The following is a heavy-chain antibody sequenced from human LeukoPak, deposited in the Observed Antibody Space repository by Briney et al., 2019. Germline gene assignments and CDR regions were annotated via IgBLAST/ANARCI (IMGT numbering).Heavy chain of an antibody. Sequence: SETPSLTCTVSGGSISSGSYYWSWIRQPAGKGLEWIGRIYTSGSTNYNPSLKSRVTISVDTSKNQFSLKLSSVTAADTAMYYCARTGNYPHWGQGTLVTVSS. V-gene: IGHV4-61*02. CDR2: IYTSGST. CDR3: ARTGNYPH. D-gene: IGHD1-7*01. J-gene: IGHJ4*02. CDR1: GGSISSGSYY.